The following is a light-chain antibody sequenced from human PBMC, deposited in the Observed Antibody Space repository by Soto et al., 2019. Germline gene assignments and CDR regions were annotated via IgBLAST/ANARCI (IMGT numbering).Light chain of an antibody. CDR1: QSVSSN. CDR2: GAS. J-gene: IGKJ4*01. CDR3: QQLNSYPRT. V-gene: IGKV3-15*01. Sequence: EIVMTQSPAILSVSPGERATLSCRASQSVSSNLAWFQQKPGQTPRLLFNGASTRATGIPARFTGSGSGTEFTLTISSLQPEDFATYYCQQLNSYPRTFGGGTKVDIK.